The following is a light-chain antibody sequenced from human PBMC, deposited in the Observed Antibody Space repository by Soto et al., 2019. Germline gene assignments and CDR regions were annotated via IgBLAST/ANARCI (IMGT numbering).Light chain of an antibody. V-gene: IGKV4-1*01. CDR1: QSVLYSSNNKNY. J-gene: IGKJ1*01. CDR3: QQEFRPWT. Sequence: DIVMTQSPDSLAVSLGERATINCKSSQSVLYSSNNKNYLAWYQQKPGQPPKLLIYCASTRESGVPDRVSGSGSGTDLPLTISSLQAEDVAVYYCQQEFRPWTFGQGTKVEIK. CDR2: CAS.